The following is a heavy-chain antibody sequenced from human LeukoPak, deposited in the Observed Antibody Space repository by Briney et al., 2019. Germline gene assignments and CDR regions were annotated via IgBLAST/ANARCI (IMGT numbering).Heavy chain of an antibody. D-gene: IGHD3-22*01. CDR1: GGSFSGYY. CDR2: IYHSGST. V-gene: IGHV4-34*01. CDR3: ARAFPPSTYYYDSSGYYPEY. J-gene: IGHJ4*02. Sequence: PSETLSLTCAVYGGSFSGYYWSWIRQPPGKGLEWIGSIYHSGSTYYNPSLKSRVTISVDTSKNQFSLKLSSVTAADTAVYYCARAFPPSTYYYDSSGYYPEYWGQGTLVTVSS.